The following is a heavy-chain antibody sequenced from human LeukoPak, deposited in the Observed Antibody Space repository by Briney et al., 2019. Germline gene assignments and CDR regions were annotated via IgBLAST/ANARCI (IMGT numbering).Heavy chain of an antibody. V-gene: IGHV1-8*01. CDR2: MNPNSGNT. J-gene: IGHJ5*02. Sequence: ASVKVSCKASGYTFTTYDIDWVRQATGQGLEWMGWMNPNSGNTGYAQKFQDRVTMTRNTSISTAYMELSSLRSEDTAVYYCARRTPLNRGPSYSCFDPWGQGTLVTVSS. CDR1: GYTFTTYD. D-gene: IGHD1-14*01. CDR3: ARRTPLNRGPSYSCFDP.